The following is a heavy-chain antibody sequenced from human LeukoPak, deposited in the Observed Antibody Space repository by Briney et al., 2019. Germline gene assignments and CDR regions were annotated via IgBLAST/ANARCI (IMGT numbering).Heavy chain of an antibody. V-gene: IGHV1-2*02. Sequence: ASVKVSCKASGGTFSSYAISWVRQAPGQGLEWMGWINPNSGGTNYAQKFQGRVTMTRDTSISTAYMELSRLRSDDTAVYYCARGTLLIYYGMDVWGQGTTVTVSS. CDR3: ARGTLLIYYGMDV. J-gene: IGHJ6*02. CDR1: GGTFSSYA. CDR2: INPNSGGT. D-gene: IGHD3-16*01.